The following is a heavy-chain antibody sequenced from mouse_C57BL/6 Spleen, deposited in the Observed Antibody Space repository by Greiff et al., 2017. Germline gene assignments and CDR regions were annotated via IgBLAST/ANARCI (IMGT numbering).Heavy chain of an antibody. J-gene: IGHJ3*01. V-gene: IGHV1-26*01. CDR2: INPNNGGT. D-gene: IGHD6-1*01. CDR3: ARVSASWGVFAY. Sequence: VQLQQSGPELVKPGASVKISCKASGYTFTDYYMNWVKQSHGKSLEWIGDINPNNGGTSYNQKFKGKATLTVDKSSSTAYMELRSLTSEDSAVYYCARVSASWGVFAYWGQGTLVTVSA. CDR1: GYTFTDYY.